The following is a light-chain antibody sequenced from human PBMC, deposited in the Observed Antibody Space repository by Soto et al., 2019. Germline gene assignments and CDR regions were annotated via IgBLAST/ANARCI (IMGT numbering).Light chain of an antibody. CDR1: KNDIGVYDF. Sequence: QSVLTQPRSVSGSLGQSVTISCTGTKNDIGVYDFVSWYQHHPGKAPRLIIYEVVQRPSGVPDRFSGSKSGNTASLTVSGLQAADEADYFCKSYAGSNTYVFGSGTKLTVL. CDR2: EVV. J-gene: IGLJ1*01. CDR3: KSYAGSNTYV. V-gene: IGLV2-8*01.